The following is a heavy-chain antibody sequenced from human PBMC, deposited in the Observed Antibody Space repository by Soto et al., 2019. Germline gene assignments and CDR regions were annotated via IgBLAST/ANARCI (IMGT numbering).Heavy chain of an antibody. CDR3: AREGGYCSSTSCIGLDP. Sequence: ASVKVSCKASGYTFTGYYMHWVRQAPGQGLEWMGWINPNSGGTNYAQKFQGWVTMTRDTSISTAYMELSRLRSDDTAVYYCAREGGYCSSTSCIGLDPWGQGTLDTVSS. V-gene: IGHV1-2*04. CDR2: INPNSGGT. J-gene: IGHJ5*02. D-gene: IGHD2-2*01. CDR1: GYTFTGYY.